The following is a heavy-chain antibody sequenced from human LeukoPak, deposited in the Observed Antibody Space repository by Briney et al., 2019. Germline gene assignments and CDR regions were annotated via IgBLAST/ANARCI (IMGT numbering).Heavy chain of an antibody. Sequence: GGSLRLSCAASGFTFSSYSMNWVRQAPGKGLEWVSYISSSSSTIYYADSVKGRFTISRDNAKNSLYLQMNSLRDEDTAVYYCARDHPVRTLHLRVIDYWGQGTLVTVSS. D-gene: IGHD1-7*01. V-gene: IGHV3-48*02. CDR2: ISSSSSTI. CDR1: GFTFSSYS. CDR3: ARDHPVRTLHLRVIDY. J-gene: IGHJ4*02.